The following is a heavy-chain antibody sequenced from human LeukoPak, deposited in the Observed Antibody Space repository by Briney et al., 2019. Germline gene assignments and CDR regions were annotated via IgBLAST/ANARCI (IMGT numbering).Heavy chain of an antibody. CDR2: MNPNSGNT. CDR1: GYTFTSYD. J-gene: IGHJ4*02. CDR3: ARAVGTSCYYLGY. V-gene: IGHV1-8*03. D-gene: IGHD2-2*01. Sequence: ASVKVSCKAPGYTFTSYDINWVRQATGQGLEWMGWMNPNSGNTGYAQKFQGRVTITRNTSISTAYMELSSLRSEDTAVYYCARAVGTSCYYLGYWGQGTLVTVSS.